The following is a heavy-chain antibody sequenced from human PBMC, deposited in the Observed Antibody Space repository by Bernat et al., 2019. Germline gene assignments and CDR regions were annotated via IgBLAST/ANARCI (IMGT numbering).Heavy chain of an antibody. D-gene: IGHD3-9*01. J-gene: IGHJ5*02. CDR3: ARNSDSRWFDP. CDR2: SSGYNGNT. CDR1: GYTFTSYG. Sequence: QVQLVQSGAEVKKPGASVKVSCKASGYTFTSYGISWVRQAPGQGLEWMGWSSGYNGNTKYAENPQGRVTMSTDTPTSTAYMELRSLSSDDTAVYYCARNSDSRWFDPWGQGTLVTVSS. V-gene: IGHV1-18*01.